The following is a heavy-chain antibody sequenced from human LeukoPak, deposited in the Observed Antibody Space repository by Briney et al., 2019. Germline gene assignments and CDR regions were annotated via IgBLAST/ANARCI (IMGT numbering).Heavy chain of an antibody. Sequence: GGSLRLSCGASGFTFSDYYMTRIRQAPGKGLEWVSYISSSSSYTNYADSVKGRFTISRDNAKNSLYLQMNSLRAKDTAVYYCARVRKYSSDWYEAFDIGAQETMVTVSS. D-gene: IGHD6-19*01. CDR1: GFTFSDYY. CDR2: ISSSSSYT. J-gene: IGHJ3*02. CDR3: ARVRKYSSDWYEAFDI. V-gene: IGHV3-11*05.